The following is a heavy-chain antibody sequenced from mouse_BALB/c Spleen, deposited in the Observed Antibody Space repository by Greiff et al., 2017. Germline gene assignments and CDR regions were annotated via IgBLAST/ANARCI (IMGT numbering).Heavy chain of an antibody. Sequence: EVKVVESGGGLVQPGGSLRLSCATSGFTFTDYYMSWVRQPPGKALEWLGFIRNKANGYTTEYSASVKGRFTISRDNSQSILYLQMNTLRAEDSATYYCARDNGYYAMDYWGQGTSVTVSS. J-gene: IGHJ4*01. CDR1: GFTFTDYY. CDR3: ARDNGYYAMDY. CDR2: IRNKANGYTT. V-gene: IGHV7-3*02.